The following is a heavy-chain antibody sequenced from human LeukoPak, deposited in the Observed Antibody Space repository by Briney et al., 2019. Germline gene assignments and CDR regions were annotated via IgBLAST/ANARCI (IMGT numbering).Heavy chain of an antibody. CDR3: AKDIRGSDYYGSGSYYVAFDM. CDR1: GFSFDDYA. V-gene: IGHV3-9*01. CDR2: ITWNSGTI. J-gene: IGHJ3*02. Sequence: GGSLRLSCAASGFSFDDYAMYWARQAPGKGLEWVSGITWNSGTIGYADSVKGRFTISRDNAKNSLYLQMNSLRAEDTALYYCAKDIRGSDYYGSGSYYVAFDMWGQGTMVTVSS. D-gene: IGHD3-10*01.